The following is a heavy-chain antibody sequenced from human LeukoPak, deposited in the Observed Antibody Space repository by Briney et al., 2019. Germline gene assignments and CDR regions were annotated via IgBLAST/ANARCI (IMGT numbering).Heavy chain of an antibody. CDR2: ISAYNGNT. CDR3: ARGKYDTSGYYQQFDF. J-gene: IGHJ4*02. D-gene: IGHD3-22*01. V-gene: IGHV1-18*01. Sequence: GASVKVSCKASGYTFTSYGISWVRQAPGQGLEWMGWISAYNGNTNYAQKLQGRVTMTTDTSTSTAYMELRSLRSDDTAVYYCARGKYDTSGYYQQFDFWGQGTLVTVSS. CDR1: GYTFTSYG.